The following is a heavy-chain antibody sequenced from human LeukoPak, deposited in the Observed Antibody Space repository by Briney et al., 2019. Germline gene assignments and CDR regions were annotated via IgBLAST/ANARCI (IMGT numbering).Heavy chain of an antibody. CDR2: IYYSGST. CDR1: GGSISSSSYY. CDR3: ARHVDTAMVSSWFDP. Sequence: SETLSLTCTVSGGSISSSSYYWGWIRQPPGKGLEWIGSIYYSGSTYYNPSLESRVTISVDTSKNQFSLKLSSVTAADTAVYYCARHVDTAMVSSWFDPWGQGTLVTVSS. J-gene: IGHJ5*02. V-gene: IGHV4-39*01. D-gene: IGHD5-18*01.